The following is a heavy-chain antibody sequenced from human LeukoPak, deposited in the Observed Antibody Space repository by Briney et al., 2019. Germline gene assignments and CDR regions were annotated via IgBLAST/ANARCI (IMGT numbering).Heavy chain of an antibody. CDR1: GGTFSSYA. CDR2: IIPIFGTA. D-gene: IGHD3-22*01. V-gene: IGHV1-69*05. CDR3: ARVPSGAYYYDSSGSG. Sequence: APVKVSCKASGGTFSSYAISWVRQAPGQGLEWMGGIIPIFGTANYAQKFQGRVTITTDESTSTAYMELSSLRSEDTAVYYCARVPSGAYYYDSSGSGWGQGTLVTVSS. J-gene: IGHJ4*02.